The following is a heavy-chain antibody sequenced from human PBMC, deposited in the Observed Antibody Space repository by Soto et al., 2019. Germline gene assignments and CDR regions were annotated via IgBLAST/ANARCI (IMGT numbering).Heavy chain of an antibody. CDR1: GYTFTRLG. CDR2: ISTYNGNT. D-gene: IGHD1-26*01. V-gene: IGHV1-18*01. J-gene: IGHJ4*02. CDR3: ARATNSGTYFYY. Sequence: QVQLVQSGDEVKKPGASVKVSCKASGYTFTRLGITWVRQAPGQGLEWMGWISTYNGNTNYAQNLQGRVTMTTDTSTNTAYMELRSLRSDDTAVYYCARATNSGTYFYYWGQGTLVTVSS.